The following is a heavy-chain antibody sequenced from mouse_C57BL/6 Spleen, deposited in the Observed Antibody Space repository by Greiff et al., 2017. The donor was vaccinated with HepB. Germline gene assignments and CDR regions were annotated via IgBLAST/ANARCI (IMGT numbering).Heavy chain of an antibody. V-gene: IGHV1-81*01. D-gene: IGHD2-3*01. CDR2: IYPRSGNT. CDR3: ARRGRVYDGYY. CDR1: GYTFTSYG. J-gene: IGHJ2*01. Sequence: QVQLQQSGAELARPGASVKLSCKASGYTFTSYGISWVKQRTGQGLEWIGEIYPRSGNTYYNEKFKGKATLTADKSSSTAYMELRSLTSEDTAVYFCARRGRVYDGYYWGQGTTLTVSS.